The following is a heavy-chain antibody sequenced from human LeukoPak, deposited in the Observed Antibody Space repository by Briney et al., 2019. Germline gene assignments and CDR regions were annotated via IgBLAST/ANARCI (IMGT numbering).Heavy chain of an antibody. CDR2: IYRGGST. Sequence: GGSLRLSCEASGFTVSSNYISWVRQAPGKGLEWVSVIYRGGSTYYADSVKGRFTISRDNSKNTLYLQMNSLRAEDTAVYYCARIDYYDSSGYCDYWGQGTLVTVSS. J-gene: IGHJ4*02. D-gene: IGHD3-22*01. V-gene: IGHV3-66*01. CDR1: GFTVSSNY. CDR3: ARIDYYDSSGYCDY.